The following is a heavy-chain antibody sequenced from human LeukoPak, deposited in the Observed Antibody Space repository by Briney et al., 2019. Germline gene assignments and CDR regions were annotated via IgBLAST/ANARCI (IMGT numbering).Heavy chain of an antibody. J-gene: IGHJ5*02. D-gene: IGHD3-22*01. CDR1: GYTFTSYG. CDR2: ISAYNGNT. Sequence: ASVKVSCKASGYTFTSYGISWVRQAPGQGLEWMGWISAYNGNTNYAQKLQGRVIMTTDTSTSTAYMELRSLRSDDTAVYYCARDEEYYDSSGPLVIGYNWFDPWGQGTLVTVSS. CDR3: ARDEEYYDSSGPLVIGYNWFDP. V-gene: IGHV1-18*01.